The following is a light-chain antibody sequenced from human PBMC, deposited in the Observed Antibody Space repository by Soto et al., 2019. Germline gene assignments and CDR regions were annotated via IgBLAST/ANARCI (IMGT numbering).Light chain of an antibody. V-gene: IGKV3-11*01. J-gene: IGKJ4*01. CDR3: QQRLNWPLT. CDR1: QSVSSY. CDR2: DAS. Sequence: EIVLTQSPGTLSLSPGERATLSCRASQSVSSYLAWYQQKPGQAPRLLIYDASNRATGIPARFSGSGSGTDFTLTISSLEPEDFAVYDCQQRLNWPLTFGGGTNVEIK.